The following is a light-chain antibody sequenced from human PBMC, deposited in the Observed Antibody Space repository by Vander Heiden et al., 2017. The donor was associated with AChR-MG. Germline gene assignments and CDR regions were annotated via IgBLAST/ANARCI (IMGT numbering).Light chain of an antibody. Sequence: QSALTQPRSVSGSPGQSVTISCTGTSSDVGAYNYVSWYQQHPGKAPKLMIYDVSKRPSVVPDRFSGSKSGNTASLTISGLQAEDEADYYCCSYAGSFDVVFGGGTKLTVL. V-gene: IGLV2-11*01. CDR2: DVS. CDR1: SSDVGAYNY. CDR3: CSYAGSFDVV. J-gene: IGLJ2*01.